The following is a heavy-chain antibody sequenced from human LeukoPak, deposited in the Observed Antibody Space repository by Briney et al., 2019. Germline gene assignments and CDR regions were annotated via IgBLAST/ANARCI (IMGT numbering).Heavy chain of an antibody. CDR3: AKGPYYDFWSSFDY. J-gene: IGHJ4*02. D-gene: IGHD3-3*01. CDR2: ISGSGGST. V-gene: IGHV3-23*01. Sequence: GGSLRLSCAASGFTFSSYAMSWVRQAPGKGLEWVSAISGSGGSTYYADSVKGRFTISRDNSKNTMYLQMGSLRAEDTAVYYCAKGPYYDFWSSFDYWGQGTLVTVSS. CDR1: GFTFSSYA.